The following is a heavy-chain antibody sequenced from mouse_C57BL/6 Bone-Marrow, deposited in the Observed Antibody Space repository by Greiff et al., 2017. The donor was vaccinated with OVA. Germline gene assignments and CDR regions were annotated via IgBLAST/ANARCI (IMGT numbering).Heavy chain of an antibody. D-gene: IGHD2-4*01. V-gene: IGHV3-8*01. Sequence: EVKLQQSGPGLANPSQTLSLTCSVTGYSITSDYWNWIRTFPGTKLEYMGSIRYSGSTSYNPSLKSRISITRDTSKNQYDLQLNSVTTEDTATYYCARIYYEYDERYFDVWGTGTTVTVSS. CDR2: IRYSGST. CDR1: GYSITSDY. CDR3: ARIYYEYDERYFDV. J-gene: IGHJ1*03.